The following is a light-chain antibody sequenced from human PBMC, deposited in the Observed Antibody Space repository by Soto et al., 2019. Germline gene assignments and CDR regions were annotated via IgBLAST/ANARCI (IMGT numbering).Light chain of an antibody. CDR3: QQYGSSLLT. V-gene: IGKV3-20*01. Sequence: EIVLTQSPGTLSLSPGERATLSCRASQSVSSSYLAWYQQKPRQAPRLLSYGASIRATGIPDRFSGSGSGTNFTLTISRLEPEDYAVYYWQQYGSSLLTFGGGTKVEIK. CDR1: QSVSSSY. CDR2: GAS. J-gene: IGKJ4*01.